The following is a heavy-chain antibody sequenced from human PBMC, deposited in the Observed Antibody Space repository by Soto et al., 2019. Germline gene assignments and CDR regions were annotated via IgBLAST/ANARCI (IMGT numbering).Heavy chain of an antibody. J-gene: IGHJ4*02. D-gene: IGHD3-22*01. V-gene: IGHV3-23*01. CDR2: ISGSGGST. CDR1: GFTFSSYA. Sequence: GGSLRLSCAASGFTFSSYAMSWVRQAPGKGLEWVSAISGSGGSTYYADSVKGRFTISRENSKNTLYLQMNSLRAEDTAVYYCAKIGLPHYYDSSGYYYWGQGTLVNVSS. CDR3: AKIGLPHYYDSSGYYY.